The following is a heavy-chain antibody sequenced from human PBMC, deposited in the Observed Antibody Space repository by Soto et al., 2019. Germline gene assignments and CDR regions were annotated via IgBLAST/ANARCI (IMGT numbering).Heavy chain of an antibody. J-gene: IGHJ5*02. CDR1: GFSISSGGYS. CDR2: IYYSGST. V-gene: IGHV4-30-2*03. D-gene: IGHD3-22*01. CDR3: ARDYFDSSDYTTNWFDP. Sequence: SETLSLTCAVSGFSISSGGYSWSWIRQPPGKGLEWIGYIYYSGSTYYNPSLKSRVTISVDTSKNQFSLKLTSVTAADTALYYCARDYFDSSDYTTNWFDPWGQGTLVTVSS.